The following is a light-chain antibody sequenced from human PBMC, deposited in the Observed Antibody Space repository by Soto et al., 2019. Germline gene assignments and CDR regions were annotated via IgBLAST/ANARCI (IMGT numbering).Light chain of an antibody. V-gene: IGLV1-47*01. CDR3: AAWDDSLSGPWV. CDR1: SSNIGSNY. CDR2: RNN. J-gene: IGLJ3*02. Sequence: QSVLTQPRSASGTPGQRVTISCSGSSSNIGSNYVYWYQQLPGTAPKLLIYRNNQRPSGVPDRFSGSKSGTSASLAISGLRSEDEADSYCAAWDDSLSGPWVFGGGTKLTVL.